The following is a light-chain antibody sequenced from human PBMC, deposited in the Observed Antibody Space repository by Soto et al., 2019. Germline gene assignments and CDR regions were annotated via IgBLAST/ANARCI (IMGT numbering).Light chain of an antibody. Sequence: IVLTQSPGTLSLSPGERATLSCRASQRVTGNSLAWYQQKAGQAPRLLIYGAYRRATGIPDRFSGDGSGTDFTLTISSLEPEDFALYYCQQYYDWPSLTFGGGTKVEIK. V-gene: IGKV3-20*01. CDR2: GAY. CDR3: QQYYDWPSLT. J-gene: IGKJ4*01. CDR1: QRVTGNS.